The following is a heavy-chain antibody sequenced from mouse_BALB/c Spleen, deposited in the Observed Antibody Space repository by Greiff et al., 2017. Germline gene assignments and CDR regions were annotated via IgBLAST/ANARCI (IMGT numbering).Heavy chain of an antibody. CDR2: IWSDGST. CDR1: GFSLTSYG. V-gene: IGHV2-6-2*01. Sequence: QVQLKESGPDLVAPSQSLSITCTVSGFSLTSYGVHWVRQPPGKGLEWLVVIWSDGSTTYNSALKSRLSISKDNSKSQIFLKMNSLQTDDTAMYYCARQIYGGYAMDYWGQGTSVTVSS. D-gene: IGHD1-1*02. J-gene: IGHJ4*01. CDR3: ARQIYGGYAMDY.